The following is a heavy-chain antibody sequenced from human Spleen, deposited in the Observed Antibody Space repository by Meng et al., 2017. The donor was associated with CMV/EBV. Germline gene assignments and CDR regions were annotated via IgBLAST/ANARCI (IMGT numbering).Heavy chain of an antibody. V-gene: IGHV3-7*01. CDR1: GFTFSSYS. CDR3: ASLWGVYCISTSCYTGPYYFGH. J-gene: IGHJ4*02. CDR2: IKEDGSVE. D-gene: IGHD2-2*02. Sequence: GESLKISCAASGFTFSSYSMGWVRQAPGKGLEWVANIKEDGSVEHYLDSVKGRFTISRDDVKSSLYLQLNSLRAEDTAVYYCASLWGVYCISTSCYTGPYYFGHWGQGTLVTVSS.